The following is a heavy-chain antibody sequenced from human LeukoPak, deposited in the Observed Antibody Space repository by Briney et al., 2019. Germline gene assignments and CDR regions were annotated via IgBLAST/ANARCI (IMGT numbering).Heavy chain of an antibody. CDR3: AKHLGYSTSSGIDY. V-gene: IGHV3-23*01. Sequence: GGSLRLSCAASGFTFSSYAMSWVRQAPGKGLEWVSTISGGVLSTYYADSVKGRFTISRDNSKNTLYLQMNSLRADDTAVYYCAKHLGYSTSSGIDYWGQGTLVTVSS. CDR1: GFTFSSYA. CDR2: ISGGVLST. J-gene: IGHJ4*02. D-gene: IGHD6-13*01.